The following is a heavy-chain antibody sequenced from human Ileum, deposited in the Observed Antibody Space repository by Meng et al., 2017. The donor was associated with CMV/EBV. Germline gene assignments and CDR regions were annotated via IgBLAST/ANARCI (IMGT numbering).Heavy chain of an antibody. V-gene: IGHV3-21*06. D-gene: IGHD6-19*01. CDR1: GFMFNSCS. J-gene: IGHJ4*02. CDR3: ARDGSGWSRDY. CDR2: ISRESTYI. Sequence: SCAASGFMFNSCSMNWVRQAPGKGLEWVAAISRESTYIYYADFVKGRFTISRDNAKNELYLQIDSLRAEDTAVYFCARDGSGWSRDYWGQGTLVTVSS.